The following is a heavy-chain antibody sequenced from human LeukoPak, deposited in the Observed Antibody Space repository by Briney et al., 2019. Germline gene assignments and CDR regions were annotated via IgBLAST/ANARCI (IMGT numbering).Heavy chain of an antibody. Sequence: GGSLRLSCAASGLTFDDYAMHWVRQAPGKGLEWVSGILRNSGSIGYADSVKGRFTISRDDAKNSLYLQMNSLRAEDTALYYCVKDGGRDTAAAYYWGQGTLVSVSS. CDR2: ILRNSGSI. J-gene: IGHJ4*02. D-gene: IGHD6-13*01. V-gene: IGHV3-9*01. CDR3: VKDGGRDTAAAYY. CDR1: GLTFDDYA.